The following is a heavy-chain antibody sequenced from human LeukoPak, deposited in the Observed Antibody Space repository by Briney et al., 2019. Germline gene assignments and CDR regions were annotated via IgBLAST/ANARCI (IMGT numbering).Heavy chain of an antibody. CDR3: ARDLTVTTLYYFDY. J-gene: IGHJ4*02. D-gene: IGHD4-11*01. CDR1: GFTFSSYA. Sequence: GGSLRLSCAASGFTFSSYAMHWVRQAPGKGLEWVAVISYDGSNKYYADSVKGRFTISGDNSKNTLYLQMNSLRVEDTAVYYCARDLTVTTLYYFDYWGQGTLVTVSS. CDR2: ISYDGSNK. V-gene: IGHV3-30-3*01.